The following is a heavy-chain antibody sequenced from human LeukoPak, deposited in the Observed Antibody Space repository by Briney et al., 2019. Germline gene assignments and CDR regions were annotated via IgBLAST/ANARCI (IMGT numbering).Heavy chain of an antibody. Sequence: ASVKVSCKASGYTFSGYYMHWVRQAPGQGLEWMGWINPNSDGTNYAQKFQGRVTMTRDTSISTAYMELSRLRSDDTAVYYCARGEVGGSYGIAFDYWGQGTLVTVSS. CDR1: GYTFSGYY. J-gene: IGHJ4*02. CDR2: INPNSDGT. D-gene: IGHD1-26*01. V-gene: IGHV1-2*02. CDR3: ARGEVGGSYGIAFDY.